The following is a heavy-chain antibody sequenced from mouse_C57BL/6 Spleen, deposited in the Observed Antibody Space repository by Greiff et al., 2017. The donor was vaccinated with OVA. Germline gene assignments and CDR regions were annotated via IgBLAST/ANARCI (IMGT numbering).Heavy chain of an antibody. CDR2: IGSGGST. D-gene: IGHD2-3*01. CDR3: GRSLYDSWFAY. V-gene: IGHV2-2*01. Sequence: VQVVESGPGLVQPSQSLSITCTVSGFSLTSYGVHWVRQSPGKGLEWLGVIGSGGSTDYNAAFISRLSISKDNSKSQVFFKMNSLQADDTAIYYCGRSLYDSWFAYWGQGTLVTVSA. J-gene: IGHJ3*01. CDR1: GFSLTSYG.